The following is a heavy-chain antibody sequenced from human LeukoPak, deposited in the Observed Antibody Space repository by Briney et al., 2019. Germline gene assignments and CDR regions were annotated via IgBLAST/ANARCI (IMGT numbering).Heavy chain of an antibody. D-gene: IGHD2-15*01. CDR1: GFTFTSYW. CDR2: IKQDGGEK. J-gene: IGHJ4*02. CDR3: AKGWQLVDY. Sequence: QSGGSLRLSCAASGFTFTSYWMTWVRQAPGKGLEWVANIKQDGGEKYYVDSVKGRFTISRDNSKNTLYLQMNSLRAEDTAVYYCAKGWQLVDYWGQGTLVTVSS. V-gene: IGHV3-7*01.